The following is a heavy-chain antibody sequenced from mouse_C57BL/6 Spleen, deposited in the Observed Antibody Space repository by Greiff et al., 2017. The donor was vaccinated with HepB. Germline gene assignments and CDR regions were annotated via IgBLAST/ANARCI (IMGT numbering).Heavy chain of an antibody. V-gene: IGHV1-5*01. CDR2: IYPGNSDT. Sequence: VQLQQSGTVLARPGASVKMSCKTSGYTFTSYWMHWVKQRPGQGLEWIGAIYPGNSDTSYNQKFKGKAKLTAVTSASTAYMELSSLTNEDSAVYYCTRPLYYYGSSLYFDYWGQGTTLTVSS. D-gene: IGHD1-1*01. J-gene: IGHJ2*01. CDR3: TRPLYYYGSSLYFDY. CDR1: GYTFTSYW.